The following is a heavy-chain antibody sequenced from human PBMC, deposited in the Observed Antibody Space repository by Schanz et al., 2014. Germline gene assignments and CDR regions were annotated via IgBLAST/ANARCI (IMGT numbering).Heavy chain of an antibody. CDR3: ARVQDDILTASEYYYGMDV. D-gene: IGHD3-9*01. J-gene: IGHJ6*02. V-gene: IGHV1-18*01. CDR2: IIPILGIA. Sequence: QGQLVQSGPEVKEPGASVKVSCEASRYTFNTYGLNWVRQAPGQGLEWMGRIIPILGIANYAQKLQGRVTMTTDTSTSTAYMELRSLRADDAAVYYCARVQDDILTASEYYYGMDVWGQGTTVTVSS. CDR1: RYTFNTYG.